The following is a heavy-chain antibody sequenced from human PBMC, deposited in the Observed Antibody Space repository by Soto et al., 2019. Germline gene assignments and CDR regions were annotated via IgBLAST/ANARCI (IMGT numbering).Heavy chain of an antibody. CDR3: AKALRYFDWLVRPWNAMDV. Sequence: SETLSLTCTVSGGSISSYYWSWIRQPAGKGLEWIGRIYTSGSTNYNPSLKSRVTMSVDTSKNQFSLKLSSVTAADTAVYYCAKALRYFDWLVRPWNAMDVWGQGTTVTVSS. CDR1: GGSISSYY. V-gene: IGHV4-4*07. CDR2: IYTSGST. J-gene: IGHJ6*02. D-gene: IGHD3-9*01.